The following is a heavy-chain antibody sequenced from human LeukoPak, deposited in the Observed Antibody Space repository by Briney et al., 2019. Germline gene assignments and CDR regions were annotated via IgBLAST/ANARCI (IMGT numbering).Heavy chain of an antibody. CDR3: AMSRPYQHNWFDP. D-gene: IGHD2-2*01. Sequence: PSETLSLTCTVSGGSISSRPYCWGWIRQPPGKGLEWLGCFYYSGNTYSKPSLKSRVTISVDTSKNQFSLKLSSVTAADTAVYYCAMSRPYQHNWFDPWGQGILVIVSS. CDR1: GGSISSRPYC. CDR2: FYYSGNT. V-gene: IGHV4-39*07. J-gene: IGHJ5*02.